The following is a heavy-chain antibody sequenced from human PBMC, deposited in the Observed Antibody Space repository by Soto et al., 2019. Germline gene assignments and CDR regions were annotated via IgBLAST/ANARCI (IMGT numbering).Heavy chain of an antibody. Sequence: ASVKVSCKASGGTFSSYAISWVRQAPGRGLEWMGGIIPIFGTANYAQKFQGRVTITADESTSTAYMELSSLRSEDTAVYYCAREAPRIVGATHFDYWGQGTLVTVSS. CDR1: GGTFSSYA. CDR3: AREAPRIVGATHFDY. D-gene: IGHD1-26*01. J-gene: IGHJ4*02. CDR2: IIPIFGTA. V-gene: IGHV1-69*13.